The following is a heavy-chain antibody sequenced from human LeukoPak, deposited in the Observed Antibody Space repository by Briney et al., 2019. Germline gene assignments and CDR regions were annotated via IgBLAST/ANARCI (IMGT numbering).Heavy chain of an antibody. CDR1: GDTLTEIS. D-gene: IGHD3-3*02. CDR3: STGAHLA. CDR2: LHPEDREV. V-gene: IGHV1-24*01. J-gene: IGHJ5*02. Sequence: ASVKVSCRVSGDTLTEISIHWVRQTPGKGLEWMGGLHPEDREVIYAQKFQGRVTMTEDTSTDTASMDLRSLTSEARAVYYCSTGAHLAWGQGTLFTASS.